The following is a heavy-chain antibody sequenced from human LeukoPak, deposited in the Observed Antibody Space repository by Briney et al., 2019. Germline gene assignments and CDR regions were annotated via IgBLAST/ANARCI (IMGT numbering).Heavy chain of an antibody. Sequence: GESLKISCRGSGYTFVDYWSGWVRQMPGKGLEWIGFIYPSDSDTRYSPSFQGQVTISADTTMNTAYLQWSSLKASDTAIYYCARFRCGGDCHSDFWGQGTLVTVAS. CDR2: IYPSDSDT. D-gene: IGHD2-21*02. CDR3: ARFRCGGDCHSDF. V-gene: IGHV5-51*01. CDR1: GYTFVDYW. J-gene: IGHJ4*02.